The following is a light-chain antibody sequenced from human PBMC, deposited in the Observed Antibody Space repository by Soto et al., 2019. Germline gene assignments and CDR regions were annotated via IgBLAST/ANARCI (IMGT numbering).Light chain of an antibody. CDR3: GSYTSSNTLV. Sequence: QSVLTQPASVSGSPGQSITISCTGTSSDVGGYNYVSWYQQHPGKAPKLLIYEVTYRPSGVSNRFSGSKSGNTASLTISGLQAEDEADYFCGSYTSSNTLVFRTGTKVTVL. V-gene: IGLV2-14*03. CDR2: EVT. CDR1: SSDVGGYNY. J-gene: IGLJ1*01.